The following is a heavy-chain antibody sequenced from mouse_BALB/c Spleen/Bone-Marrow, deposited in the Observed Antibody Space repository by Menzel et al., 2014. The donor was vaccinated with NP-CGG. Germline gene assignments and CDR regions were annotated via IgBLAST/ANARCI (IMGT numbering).Heavy chain of an antibody. CDR1: GYTFTSYT. CDR2: INPSSGYT. V-gene: IGHV1-4*01. D-gene: IGHD4-1*01. Sequence: VQGVESGAELARPGASVKMSCKASGYTFTSYTMHWVKQRPGQGLEWIGYINPSSGYTNYNQKFKDKATLTADKSSSTAYMQPSSLTSEDSAVYYCARERNWDSFAYWGQGTLVNVSA. CDR3: ARERNWDSFAY. J-gene: IGHJ3*01.